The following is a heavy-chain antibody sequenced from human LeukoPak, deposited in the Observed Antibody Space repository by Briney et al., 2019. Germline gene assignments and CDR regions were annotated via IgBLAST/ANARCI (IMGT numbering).Heavy chain of an antibody. CDR3: ARLSLKVLEWSPTKGKETHYFDY. D-gene: IGHD3-3*01. V-gene: IGHV4-4*02. J-gene: IGHJ4*02. CDR1: GGSISSSNW. Sequence: SGTLSLTCPVSGGSISSSNWWSWVRQPPGKGLEWIGEIYHSGNTNYNPSLKSRVTILEDKSKNQFSLKLSSVTAADTAVYYCARLSLKVLEWSPTKGKETHYFDYWGQGTLVTVSS. CDR2: IYHSGNT.